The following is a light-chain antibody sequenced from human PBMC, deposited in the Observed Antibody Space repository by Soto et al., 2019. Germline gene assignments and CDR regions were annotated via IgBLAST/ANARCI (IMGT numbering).Light chain of an antibody. CDR3: QQYIRWPLT. CDR1: QRVTSNY. J-gene: IGKJ4*01. Sequence: ETVLTQSPGTLSLSPGERATLSCRASQRVTSNYLAWYQQKPGQAPRLLIFGASIRDTGIPDRFSGSGSGTDFTLTISRLEPEDFAVYYCQQYIRWPLTFGGGTKVEIK. V-gene: IGKV3-20*01. CDR2: GAS.